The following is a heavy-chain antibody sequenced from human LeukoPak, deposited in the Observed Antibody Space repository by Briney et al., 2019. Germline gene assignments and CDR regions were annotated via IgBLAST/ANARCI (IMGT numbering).Heavy chain of an antibody. V-gene: IGHV4-4*08. CDR3: ARDSELMVYAMYYYYYMDV. CDR2: IYTSGST. CDR1: GGSISSYY. D-gene: IGHD2-8*01. Sequence: SETLSLTCTVSGGSISSYYWSWIRQPPGKGLEWIGRIYTSGSTNYNPSLKSRVTISVDTSKNQFSLKLSSVTAADTAVYYCARDSELMVYAMYYYYYMDVWGKGTTVTVSS. J-gene: IGHJ6*03.